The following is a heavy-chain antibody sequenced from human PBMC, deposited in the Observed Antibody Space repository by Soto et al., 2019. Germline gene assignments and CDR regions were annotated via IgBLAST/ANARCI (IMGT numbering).Heavy chain of an antibody. J-gene: IGHJ5*02. V-gene: IGHV4-61*08. D-gene: IGHD3-10*01. CDR3: AGETGGSYFDP. CDR1: GGSISNGGYY. CDR2: MYGTRSA. Sequence: SETLSLTCTVSGGSISNGGYYWSWIRQPPGQGLEWIGYMYGTRSANYNPSLKSRVTMSVDTSTSQFSLKLRSVTAADTAVYYSAGETGGSYFDPWRQRALVTVSS.